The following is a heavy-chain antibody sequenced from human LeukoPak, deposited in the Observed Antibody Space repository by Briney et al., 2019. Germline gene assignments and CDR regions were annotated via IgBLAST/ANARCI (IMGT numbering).Heavy chain of an antibody. V-gene: IGHV3-21*01. Sequence: GGSLRISCAASGFTFSDYSMNWVRQAPGNGLEWVSSITPSTSKTYYADSVRGRFTISRDNAKNSVYLQMNNLRVEDTAVYYCARDTRIIMVLVPAEDFDYWGQGTLVTVSS. CDR2: ITPSTSKT. CDR1: GFTFSDYS. CDR3: ARDTRIIMVLVPAEDFDY. J-gene: IGHJ4*02. D-gene: IGHD2-2*01.